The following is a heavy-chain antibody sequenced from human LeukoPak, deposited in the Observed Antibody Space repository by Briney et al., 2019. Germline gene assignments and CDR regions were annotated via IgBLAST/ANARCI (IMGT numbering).Heavy chain of an antibody. CDR2: IIPILGVA. J-gene: IGHJ4*02. CDR1: GGTFNNYA. D-gene: IGHD3-22*01. CDR3: ARGYDSSGYQDY. Sequence: GASVKVSCKASGGTFNNYAITWVRQAPGQGHEWMGRIIPILGVATYAQKFQGRVMITADKSTSTAYMELTSLTSEDTAFYYCARGYDSSGYQDYWGQGTLVTVSS. V-gene: IGHV1-69*04.